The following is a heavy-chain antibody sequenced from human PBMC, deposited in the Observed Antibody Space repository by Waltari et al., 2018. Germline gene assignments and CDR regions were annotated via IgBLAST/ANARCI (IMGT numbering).Heavy chain of an antibody. V-gene: IGHV4-34*01. CDR1: GGSFSGYY. CDR2: INHSGST. J-gene: IGHJ2*01. D-gene: IGHD3-10*01. CDR3: ARDRPVWWFGEFVRYFDL. Sequence: QVQLQQWGAGLLKPSETLSLTCAVYGGSFSGYYWSWIRQPPGKGLEWIGEINHSGSTNYNPSLKSRVTISVDTSKNQFSLKLSSVTAADTAVYYCARDRPVWWFGEFVRYFDLWGRGTLVTVSS.